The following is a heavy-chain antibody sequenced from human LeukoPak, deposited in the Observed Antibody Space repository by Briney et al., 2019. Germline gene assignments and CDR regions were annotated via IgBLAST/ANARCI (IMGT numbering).Heavy chain of an antibody. CDR1: GGTSNSHA. Sequence: GTSMKVSCKASGGTSNSHAISWVRQAPGQGLELMGIIIPNLGTTNRAQNFQDRVTLTADKSTNTAYMELTSLTSDDTAVYYCATTNDGGGYQWGDFFDFWGQGTLVTVSS. V-gene: IGHV1-69*04. CDR3: ATTNDGGGYQWGDFFDF. J-gene: IGHJ4*02. D-gene: IGHD3-22*01. CDR2: IIPNLGTT.